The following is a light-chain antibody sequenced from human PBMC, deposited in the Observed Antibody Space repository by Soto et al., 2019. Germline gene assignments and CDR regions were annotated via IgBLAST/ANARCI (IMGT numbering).Light chain of an antibody. V-gene: IGKV2-28*01. CDR1: QSLLHSDGYNY. J-gene: IGKJ1*01. Sequence: DIVMTQSPLSLPVTPGEPASISCRSSQSLLHSDGYNYLDWYLQKPGQSPQLLICLGSNRASGVPDRFSGSGSGTDFTLTISRVEADDFGVYYCMQALQTPWTVGQGTQVEIK. CDR2: LGS. CDR3: MQALQTPWT.